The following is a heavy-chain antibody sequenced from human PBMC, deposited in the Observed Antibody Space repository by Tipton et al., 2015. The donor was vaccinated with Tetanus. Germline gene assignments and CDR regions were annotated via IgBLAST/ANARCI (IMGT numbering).Heavy chain of an antibody. D-gene: IGHD3-22*01. Sequence: QLVQSGAEMKKPGASVKVSCTASGYTFTNYYIYWVRQAPGQGLEWMGWIDPNSGGTVYAQQFQGRVTMTRDTSISTAYMDLRILRSDDSAVYYCARDRGVYISYGMDVWGPGTTVTVS. CDR2: IDPNSGGT. V-gene: IGHV1-2*02. CDR3: ARDRGVYISYGMDV. CDR1: GYTFTNYY. J-gene: IGHJ6*02.